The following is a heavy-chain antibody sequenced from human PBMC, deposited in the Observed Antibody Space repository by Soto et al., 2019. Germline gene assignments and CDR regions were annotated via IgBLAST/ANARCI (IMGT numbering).Heavy chain of an antibody. V-gene: IGHV4-61*01. J-gene: IGHJ6*02. CDR3: ARLQFYDFWSGSVTMDV. CDR1: GGSVSSGRYQ. Sequence: SETLSLTCTVSGGSVSSGRYQWSWIRQSPGKGLEWIGYIYYTGTTNYNPSLKSRVTISVDTSKNQFSLKLTSVTAADTALYFCARLQFYDFWSGSVTMDVWGQGTSVTVSS. D-gene: IGHD3-3*01. CDR2: IYYTGTT.